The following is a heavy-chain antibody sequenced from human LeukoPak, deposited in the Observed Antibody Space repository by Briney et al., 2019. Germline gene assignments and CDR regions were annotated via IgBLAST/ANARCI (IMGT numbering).Heavy chain of an antibody. CDR3: ARGASGVYTVTTSWFDP. CDR2: INPNSGGT. Sequence: ASVKVSCKASGYTFTGYYMHWVRQAPGQGLEWMGWINPNSGGTNYAQKFQGRVTMTRDTSISTAYMELSRLRSDDTAVYYCARGASGVYTVTTSWFDPWGQGTLVTVSS. V-gene: IGHV1-2*02. J-gene: IGHJ5*02. D-gene: IGHD4-17*01. CDR1: GYTFTGYY.